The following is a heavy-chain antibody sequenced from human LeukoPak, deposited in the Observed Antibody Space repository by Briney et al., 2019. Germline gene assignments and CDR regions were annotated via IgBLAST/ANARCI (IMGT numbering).Heavy chain of an antibody. CDR3: ASWAGGNAPVASFDY. CDR2: INLTSGDT. CDR1: GYTFTGYY. D-gene: IGHD2-21*01. Sequence: ASVKVSCKPSGYTFTGYYMHWMRQAPGQGPEWVGWINLTSGDTNYAQKFQGRVTMTRDTSISTAYMELRRLRSDDTAVYYCASWAGGNAPVASFDYWGQGTLVTVSS. J-gene: IGHJ4*02. V-gene: IGHV1-2*02.